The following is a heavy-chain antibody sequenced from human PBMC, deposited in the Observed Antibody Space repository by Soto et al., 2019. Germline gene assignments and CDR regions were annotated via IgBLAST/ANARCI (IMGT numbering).Heavy chain of an antibody. V-gene: IGHV3-30*18. J-gene: IGHJ3*02. CDR2: ISYDGSNK. Sequence: QVQLVESGGGVVQPGRSLRLSCAASGFTFSSYGMHWVRQAPGKGLEWVAVISYDGSNKYYADSVKGRFTISRDNSKNTLYLQMNSLRAEDTAVYYCAKIRRPGSSWYSGAFDIWGQGTMVTVSS. CDR1: GFTFSSYG. CDR3: AKIRRPGSSWYSGAFDI. D-gene: IGHD6-13*01.